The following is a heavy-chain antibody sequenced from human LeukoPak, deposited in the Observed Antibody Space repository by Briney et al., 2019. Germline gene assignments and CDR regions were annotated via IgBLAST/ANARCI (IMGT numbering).Heavy chain of an antibody. Sequence: PGGSLRLSCAASGFTFSSYDMSWVRQTPGKGLEWVSVITGSGDLTYYADSVTGRFTISRDNTKNTVSPQMNSLRAEDTAVYYCARGRQRYLFYWGQGILVTVSS. CDR3: ARGRQRYLFY. CDR1: GFTFSSYD. CDR2: ITGSGDLT. J-gene: IGHJ4*02. V-gene: IGHV3-23*01. D-gene: IGHD3-9*01.